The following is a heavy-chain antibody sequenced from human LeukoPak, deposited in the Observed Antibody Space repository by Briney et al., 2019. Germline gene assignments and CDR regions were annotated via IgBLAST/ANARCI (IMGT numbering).Heavy chain of an antibody. J-gene: IGHJ4*02. CDR2: IIPIFGTA. V-gene: IGHV1-69*13. CDR3: ASRGVAAFNYLDY. CDR1: GGTFSSYA. D-gene: IGHD2-15*01. Sequence: GASVKVSCKASGGTFSSYAISWVRQAPGQGLEWMGGIIPIFGTANYAQKFQGRVTITADESTSTAYMELSSLRSEDTAVYYCASRGVAAFNYLDYWGQGTLVTVSS.